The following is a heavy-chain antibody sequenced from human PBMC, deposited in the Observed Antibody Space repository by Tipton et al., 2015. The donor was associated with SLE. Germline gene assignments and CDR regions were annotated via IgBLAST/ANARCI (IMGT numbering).Heavy chain of an antibody. CDR1: GGSISSYY. D-gene: IGHD4-17*01. CDR2: IYYSGST. J-gene: IGHJ3*02. V-gene: IGHV4-59*01. Sequence: LRLSCTVSGGSISSYYWSWIRQPPGKGLEWIGYIYYSGSTNYNPSLKSRVTISVDTSKNQFSLKLSSVTAADTAVYYCARGGTTVTTAFDIWGQGTMVTVSS. CDR3: ARGGTTVTTAFDI.